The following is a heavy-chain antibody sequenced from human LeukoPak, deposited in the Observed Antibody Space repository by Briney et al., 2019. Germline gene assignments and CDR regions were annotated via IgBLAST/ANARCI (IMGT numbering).Heavy chain of an antibody. Sequence: GGSLRLSCVVSGYSFSTNMMTWVRQAQGKGLEWVANINKDGSKKNYVDSVKGRFTISRDNSKNSLFLQMNSLRAEDTAIYYCARDTSPSSSSSYFDAFDMWGQGTMVTVSS. D-gene: IGHD6-19*01. J-gene: IGHJ3*02. CDR1: GYSFSTNM. CDR3: ARDTSPSSSSSYFDAFDM. CDR2: INKDGSKK. V-gene: IGHV3-7*01.